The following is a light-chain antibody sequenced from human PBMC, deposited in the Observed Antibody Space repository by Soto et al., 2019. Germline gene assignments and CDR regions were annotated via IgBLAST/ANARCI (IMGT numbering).Light chain of an antibody. CDR2: DTS. J-gene: IGKJ3*01. CDR3: QQRTNWPRSFT. V-gene: IGKV3-11*01. CDR1: QSVSSY. Sequence: EIVLTQSPATLSLSPGERATLSCRASQSVSSYLAWYQQKPGQAPRLLIYDTSKRATGIPARFSGSGSGTDFTLTVISLEPEDFAVYYCQQRTNWPRSFTFGPGTKVDIK.